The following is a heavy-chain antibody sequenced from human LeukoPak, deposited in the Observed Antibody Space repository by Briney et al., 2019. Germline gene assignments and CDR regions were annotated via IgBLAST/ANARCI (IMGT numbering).Heavy chain of an antibody. J-gene: IGHJ4*02. Sequence: GGSLRLSCAASGFHFGSYGMHWVRHAPGKGLQWVAFIRYHGSDRYYADSVKGRFTISRDNSESTLFLQMSSLRVDDTAAYYCVKEHSTTWFVFDFWGQGTLVTVSS. CDR2: IRYHGSDR. D-gene: IGHD3-10*01. CDR1: GFHFGSYG. CDR3: VKEHSTTWFVFDF. V-gene: IGHV3-30*02.